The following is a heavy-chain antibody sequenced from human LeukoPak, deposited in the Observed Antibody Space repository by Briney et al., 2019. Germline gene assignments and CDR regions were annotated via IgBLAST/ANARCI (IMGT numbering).Heavy chain of an antibody. Sequence: GGSLRLSCAASGFSFSSYWMHWVRQAPGKGLVWVSRINSDGSSTSYADSVKGRFTISRDNAKNTLYLQMNSLRAEDTAVYYCARPDFWSGYPDDYWGQGTLVTVSS. D-gene: IGHD3-3*01. CDR1: GFSFSSYW. CDR2: INSDGSST. CDR3: ARPDFWSGYPDDY. J-gene: IGHJ4*02. V-gene: IGHV3-74*01.